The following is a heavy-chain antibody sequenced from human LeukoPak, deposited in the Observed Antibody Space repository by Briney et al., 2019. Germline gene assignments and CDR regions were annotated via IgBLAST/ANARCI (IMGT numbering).Heavy chain of an antibody. J-gene: IGHJ4*02. V-gene: IGHV4-34*01. Sequence: SETLSLTCAVYGESFSVYYWSWIRQPPGKGLECIGEINHSGSTNYNTSLKSRVTISVDTSKNQFSLKLSSVTAADTAVYYCARVPQWLVRYFDYWGQGTLVTVSS. CDR3: ARVPQWLVRYFDY. CDR2: INHSGST. CDR1: GESFSVYY. D-gene: IGHD6-19*01.